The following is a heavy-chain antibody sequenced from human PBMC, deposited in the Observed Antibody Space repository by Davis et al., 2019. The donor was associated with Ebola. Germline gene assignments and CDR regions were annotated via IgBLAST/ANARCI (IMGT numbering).Heavy chain of an antibody. CDR1: GFTFSSYS. CDR2: ISSSSSYI. V-gene: IGHV3-21*01. J-gene: IGHJ3*02. CDR3: ARLTPHVWAFDI. Sequence: GESLKISCAASGFTFSSYSMNWVRQAPGKGLEWVSSISSSSSYIYYADSVKGRFTISRDNDKNSLYLQMNSMRAEDTAVYYCARLTPHVWAFDIWGQGTMVTVSS. D-gene: IGHD3-3*02.